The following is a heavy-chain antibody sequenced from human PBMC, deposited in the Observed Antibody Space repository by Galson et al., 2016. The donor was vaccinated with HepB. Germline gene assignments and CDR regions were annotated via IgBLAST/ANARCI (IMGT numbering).Heavy chain of an antibody. CDR2: IDADGSGT. CDR1: YW. V-gene: IGHV3-74*01. Sequence: YWIHWVRQVPGKGLEWVARIDADGSGTSFADSVRGRFAISRDNAKNTLSLQMDSLRAEDTAVYFCTTAFEFWGQGSPVTVSS. CDR3: TTAFEF. J-gene: IGHJ4*02.